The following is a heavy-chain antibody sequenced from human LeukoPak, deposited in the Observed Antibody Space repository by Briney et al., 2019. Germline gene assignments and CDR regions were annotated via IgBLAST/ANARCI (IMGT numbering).Heavy chain of an antibody. J-gene: IGHJ6*02. CDR1: EFTLSNYW. D-gene: IGHD3-10*01. Sequence: PGGSLRLSCAASEFTLSNYWMHWVRQAPGKGLVWVSRINNDGSSTSYADSVKGRFTVSRDNAKSTVYLQMISLGDEDTVVYYCAREKPADYGSGSYDLQYYYFGMDVWGQGTTVTVSS. CDR3: AREKPADYGSGSYDLQYYYFGMDV. V-gene: IGHV3-74*01. CDR2: INNDGSST.